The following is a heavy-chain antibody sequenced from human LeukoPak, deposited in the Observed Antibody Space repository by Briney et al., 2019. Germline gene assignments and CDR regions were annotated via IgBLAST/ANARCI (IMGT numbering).Heavy chain of an antibody. J-gene: IGHJ4*02. CDR3: ARVGGRCSGGSCYFSY. Sequence: GASVKVSCKASGYTFTSYYMHWVRQAPGQGLEWMGIINPSGGSTSYAQKFQGRVTMTRDTSTSTVYMELSSLRSEDTAVYYCARVGGRCSGGSCYFSYWGQGTLVTVSS. CDR2: INPSGGST. CDR1: GYTFTSYY. V-gene: IGHV1-46*03. D-gene: IGHD2-15*01.